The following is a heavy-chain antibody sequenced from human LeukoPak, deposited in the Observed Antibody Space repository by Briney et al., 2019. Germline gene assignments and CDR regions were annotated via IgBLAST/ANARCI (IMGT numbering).Heavy chain of an antibody. CDR3: ARVGDTAMYYYMDV. J-gene: IGHJ6*03. CDR1: GFTFSSYW. Sequence: GGSLRLSCAASGFTFSSYWMSWVHQAPGKGLEWVANIKQDGSEKYYVDSVKGRFTISRDNAKNSLYLQMNSLRAEDTAVYYCARVGDTAMYYYMDVWGKGTTVTVSS. CDR2: IKQDGSEK. D-gene: IGHD5-18*01. V-gene: IGHV3-7*01.